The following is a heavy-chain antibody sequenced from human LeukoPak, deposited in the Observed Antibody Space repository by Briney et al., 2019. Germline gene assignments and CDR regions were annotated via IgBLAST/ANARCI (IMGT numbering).Heavy chain of an antibody. CDR1: GFTFSSYA. CDR2: ISESGGHT. D-gene: IGHD3-10*01. Sequence: PGGSLRLSCAASGFTFSSYAMSWVRQAPGKGLEWVSAISESGGHTYYADSVKGRFTISRDNSKSTLYLQMNSLRAEDTAVYYCVKENYLGSGSFHNWGQGTLFTVSS. CDR3: VKENYLGSGSFHN. V-gene: IGHV3-23*01. J-gene: IGHJ4*02.